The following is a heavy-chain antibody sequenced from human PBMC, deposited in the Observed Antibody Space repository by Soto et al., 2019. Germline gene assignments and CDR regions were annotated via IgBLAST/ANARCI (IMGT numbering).Heavy chain of an antibody. J-gene: IGHJ6*04. CDR3: ARLRYYDSSRYYSDHYYYGMDV. D-gene: IGHD3-22*01. Sequence: VAPVKVSYKASRCTFSSYDISGVRHPPGPGQEWVGGIIYIFGTTNYAQEFQGRVTITADKSTSTAYMELSSLRSEDTVVYYCARLRYYDSSRYYSDHYYYGMDVWGEGTTVTVSS. CDR1: RCTFSSYD. V-gene: IGHV1-69*06. CDR2: IIYIFGTT.